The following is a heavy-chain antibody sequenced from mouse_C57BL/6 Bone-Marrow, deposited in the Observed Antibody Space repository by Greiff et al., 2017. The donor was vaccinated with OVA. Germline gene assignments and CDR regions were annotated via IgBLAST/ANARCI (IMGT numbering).Heavy chain of an antibody. J-gene: IGHJ2*01. CDR2: ISYDGSN. V-gene: IGHV3-6*01. CDR3: ASHYGSSFNYFDY. D-gene: IGHD1-1*01. CDR1: GYSITSGYY. Sequence: EVKLLESGPGLVKPSQSLSLTCSVTGYSITSGYYWNWIRQFPGNNLEWMGYISYDGSNNYNPSLKNRISITRDTSKNQFFLKLNSVTTEDTATYYCASHYGSSFNYFDYWGQGTTLTVSS.